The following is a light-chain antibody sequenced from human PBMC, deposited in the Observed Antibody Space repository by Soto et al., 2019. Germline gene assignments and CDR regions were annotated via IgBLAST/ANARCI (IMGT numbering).Light chain of an antibody. V-gene: IGKV3-15*01. CDR1: QSVSSN. J-gene: IGKJ2*01. CDR3: PQYNNGPYT. Sequence: VFTQSPVTLSLSPGERSTLSCRASQSVSSNLAWYQQKPGQAPRILIYGASTRATGIPARFSGSGAGTECTRPISSLQSEDFEVDYCPQYNNGPYTFGQGTKVDIK. CDR2: GAS.